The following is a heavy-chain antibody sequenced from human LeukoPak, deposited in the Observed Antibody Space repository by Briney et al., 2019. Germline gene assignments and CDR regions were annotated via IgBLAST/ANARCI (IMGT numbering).Heavy chain of an antibody. D-gene: IGHD6-13*01. V-gene: IGHV1-8*01. CDR1: GYTFTSYD. Sequence: ASVEVSCKASGYTFTSYDINWVRQATGQGLEWMGWMNPNSGNTGYAQKFQGRVTMTRNTSVSTAYMELSSLRSEDTAVYYCARDGRVKGRSSSWLPWGQGTLVTVSS. J-gene: IGHJ5*02. CDR2: MNPNSGNT. CDR3: ARDGRVKGRSSSWLP.